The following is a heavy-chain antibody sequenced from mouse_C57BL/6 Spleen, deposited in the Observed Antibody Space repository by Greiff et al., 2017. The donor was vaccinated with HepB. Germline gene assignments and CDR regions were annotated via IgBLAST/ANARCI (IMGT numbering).Heavy chain of an antibody. J-gene: IGHJ1*03. CDR3: ARRNYYGSSYRYFDV. CDR1: GYTFTSYW. D-gene: IGHD1-1*01. Sequence: VQLQQSGAELVMPGASVKLSCKASGYTFTSYWMHWVKQRPGQGLEWIGEIDPSDSYTNYNQKFKGKSTLTVDKSSSTAYMQLSSLTSEDSAVYYCARRNYYGSSYRYFDVWGTGTTVTVSS. V-gene: IGHV1-69*01. CDR2: IDPSDSYT.